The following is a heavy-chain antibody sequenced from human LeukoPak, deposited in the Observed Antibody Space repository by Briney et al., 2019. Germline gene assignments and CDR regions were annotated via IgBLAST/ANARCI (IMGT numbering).Heavy chain of an antibody. CDR1: GGSFSGYY. Sequence: SETLSLTCAVYGGSFSGYYWSWIRQPPGKGLEWIGEINHSGSTNYNPSLKSRVTISVDTSMNQFSLKLSSVTAADTAVYYCARLFSTSCCLDYWGQGTLVTVSS. CDR3: ARLFSTSCCLDY. V-gene: IGHV4-34*01. D-gene: IGHD2-2*01. J-gene: IGHJ4*02. CDR2: INHSGST.